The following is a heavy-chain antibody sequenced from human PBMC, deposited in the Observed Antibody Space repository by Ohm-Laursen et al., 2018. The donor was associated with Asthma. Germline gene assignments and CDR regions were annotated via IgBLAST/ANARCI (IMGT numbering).Heavy chain of an antibody. Sequence: GTLSLTCTVSGGSISSYYWSWIRQPPGKGLEWIGYIYYSGSTNYNPSLKSRVTISVDTSKNQFSLKLSSVTAADTAVYYCARIKGYCSSTSCPGWFDPWGQGTLVTVSS. CDR1: GGSISSYY. V-gene: IGHV4-59*01. J-gene: IGHJ5*02. CDR3: ARIKGYCSSTSCPGWFDP. D-gene: IGHD2-2*01. CDR2: IYYSGST.